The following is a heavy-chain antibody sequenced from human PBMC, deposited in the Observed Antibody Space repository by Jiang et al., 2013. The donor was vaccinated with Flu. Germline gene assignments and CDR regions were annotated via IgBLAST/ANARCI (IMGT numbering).Heavy chain of an antibody. V-gene: IGHV3-7*03. CDR1: GFSSSDYW. D-gene: IGHD6-6*01. CDR3: ARDWTEGSRAPAPSL. Sequence: SGFSSSDYWMSWVRQAPGKGLEWVANIKQDGSEKYYVDSVKGRFNISRDNAKNSLYLQMNNLRAEDTAIYYCARDWTEGSRAPAPSLWGQGTMVTVSS. CDR2: IKQDGSEK. J-gene: IGHJ3*01.